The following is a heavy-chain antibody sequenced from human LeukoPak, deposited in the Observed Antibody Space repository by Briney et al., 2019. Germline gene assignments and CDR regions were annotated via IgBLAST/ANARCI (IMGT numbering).Heavy chain of an antibody. J-gene: IGHJ3*02. D-gene: IGHD4-17*01. CDR3: AKPAGGRNYGDYLHAFDI. Sequence: PGGSLRLSCVASGFTFSSYAMSWVRQAPGKGLEWVSAISGSGGSTYYADSVKGRFTISRDNSKNTLYLQMHSLRAEDTAVYYCAKPAGGRNYGDYLHAFDIWGQGTMVTVSS. CDR1: GFTFSSYA. CDR2: ISGSGGST. V-gene: IGHV3-23*01.